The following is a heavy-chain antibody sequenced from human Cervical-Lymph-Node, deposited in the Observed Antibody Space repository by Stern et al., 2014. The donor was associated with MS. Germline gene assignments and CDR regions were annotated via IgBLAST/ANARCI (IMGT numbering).Heavy chain of an antibody. CDR2: NVVGSGNT. V-gene: IGHV1-58*01. CDR3: AARANYDDSPGDWFDP. CDR1: GFTFTRSA. J-gene: IGHJ5*02. D-gene: IGHD3-22*01. Sequence: MQLVQSGPEVKKPGTSVKVSCKASGFTFTRSAVQWVRQARGQRLEWIGRNVVGSGNTNYAKKFQERVTNTKELSTSPAYQEISSLRSEDTAVYYCAARANYDDSPGDWFDPWGQGTLVTVSS.